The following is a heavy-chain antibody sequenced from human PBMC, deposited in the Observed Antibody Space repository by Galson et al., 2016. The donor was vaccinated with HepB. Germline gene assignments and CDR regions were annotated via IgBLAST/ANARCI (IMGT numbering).Heavy chain of an antibody. CDR2: INYSGST. D-gene: IGHD6-19*01. CDR1: GGSISNYY. CDR3: ARGREYSSSPLDY. Sequence: SETLSLTCTVSGGSISNYYWSWIRQPPGKGLEWIGNINYSGSTNYNPSLKSRVTISVDTSKNQFSLRLSSVTAADTAVYYCARGREYSSSPLDYWGQGTLVTVSS. J-gene: IGHJ4*02. V-gene: IGHV4-59*01.